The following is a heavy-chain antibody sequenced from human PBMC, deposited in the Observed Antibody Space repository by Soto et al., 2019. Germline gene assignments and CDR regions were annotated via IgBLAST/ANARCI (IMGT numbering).Heavy chain of an antibody. CDR3: AASIFYYGMDV. CDR2: IYPGDSDT. CDR1: GYTFTNYW. Sequence: HGESLKISCQGSGYTFTNYWIGWVRQMPGKGLEWMGIIYPGDSDTKYNPSFQGQVTISADKSITTTYLRWTSLKASDTAIYYCAASIFYYGMDVWGQGTTVTVSS. J-gene: IGHJ6*02. V-gene: IGHV5-51*01.